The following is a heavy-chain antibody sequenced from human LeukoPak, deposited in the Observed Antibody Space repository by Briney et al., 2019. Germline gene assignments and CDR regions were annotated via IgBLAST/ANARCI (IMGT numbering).Heavy chain of an antibody. D-gene: IGHD1-26*01. CDR3: ARRSSGSPPYYFDY. Sequence: GGSLRLSCAASGFIFSTYWMTWVRQAPGKGLEWVANIKEDGSESHYVDSVKGRFTISRDNAKNSLYLQMNSLRAEDTAVYYCARRSSGSPPYYFDYWGQGTLVTVSS. V-gene: IGHV3-7*01. CDR2: IKEDGSES. J-gene: IGHJ4*02. CDR1: GFIFSTYW.